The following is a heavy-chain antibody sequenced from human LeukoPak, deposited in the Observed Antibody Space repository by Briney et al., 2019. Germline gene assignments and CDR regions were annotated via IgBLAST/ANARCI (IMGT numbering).Heavy chain of an antibody. CDR3: ARTKMSTALTFDY. V-gene: IGHV5-51*01. CDR1: GYSFTPYW. D-gene: IGHD5-24*01. Sequence: GESLKISCKSSGYSFTPYWIGWVRQMPGQGLEWMGTIYPDDSDTRYNPSFQGLVPISADKSINTAYLQWGSLKASDTAIYYCARTKMSTALTFDYWGQGTLVTVSS. CDR2: IYPDDSDT. J-gene: IGHJ4*02.